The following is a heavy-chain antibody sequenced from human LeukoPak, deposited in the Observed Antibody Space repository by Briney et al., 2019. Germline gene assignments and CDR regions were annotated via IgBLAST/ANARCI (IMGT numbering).Heavy chain of an antibody. Sequence: PSETLSLTCAVYGGSFSGYYWSWIRRPPGKGLEWIGEINHSGSTNYNPSLKSRVTISVDTSKNQFSLKLSSVTAADTAVYYCARGSGSSWSHVFFDYWGQGTLVTVSS. CDR2: INHSGST. D-gene: IGHD6-13*01. V-gene: IGHV4-34*01. CDR1: GGSFSGYY. J-gene: IGHJ4*02. CDR3: ARGSGSSWSHVFFDY.